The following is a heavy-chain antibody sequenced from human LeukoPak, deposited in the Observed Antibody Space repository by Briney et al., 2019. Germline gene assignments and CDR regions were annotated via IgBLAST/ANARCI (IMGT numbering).Heavy chain of an antibody. CDR2: INHSGST. Sequence: SETLSLTCAVYGGSFSGYYWSWIRQPPGKGLEWIGEINHSGSTNYNPSLKSRVTISVDTSKNQFSLKLSSVTAADTAVYYCASSTSDAIDPWGQGTLVTVSS. J-gene: IGHJ5*02. CDR3: ASSTSDAIDP. CDR1: GGSFSGYY. D-gene: IGHD2-2*01. V-gene: IGHV4-34*01.